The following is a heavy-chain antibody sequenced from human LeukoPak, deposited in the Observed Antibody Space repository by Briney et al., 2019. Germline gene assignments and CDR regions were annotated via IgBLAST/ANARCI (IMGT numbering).Heavy chain of an antibody. D-gene: IGHD6-19*01. J-gene: IGHJ3*02. Sequence: GGSLRLSCAASGFTFSSYSMNWVRQAPGKGLEWVSSISSSSSSYIYYADSVKGRFTISRDNAKNSLYLQMNSLRAEDTAVYYCARAPSWGQWLARPHAFDIWGQGTMVTVSS. CDR3: ARAPSWGQWLARPHAFDI. CDR2: ISSSSSSYI. CDR1: GFTFSSYS. V-gene: IGHV3-21*01.